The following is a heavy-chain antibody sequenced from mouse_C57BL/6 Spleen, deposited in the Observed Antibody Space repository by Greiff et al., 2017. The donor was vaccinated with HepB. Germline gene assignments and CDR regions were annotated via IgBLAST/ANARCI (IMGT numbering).Heavy chain of an antibody. CDR2: IDPSDSYT. CDR1: GYTFTSYW. CDR3: ASNPWFAY. V-gene: IGHV1-50*01. J-gene: IGHJ3*01. Sequence: VQLQQPGAELVKPGASVKLSCKASGYTFTSYWMQWVKQRPGQGLEWIGEIDPSDSYTNYNQKFKGKATLTVDTSSSTAYMQLSSLTSEDSAVYYCASNPWFAYWGQGTLVTVSP.